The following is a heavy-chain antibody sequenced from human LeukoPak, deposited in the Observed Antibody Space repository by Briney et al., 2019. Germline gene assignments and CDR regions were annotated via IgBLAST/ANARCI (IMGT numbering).Heavy chain of an antibody. Sequence: PGGSLRLSCAASGFTLSSYAMSWVRPAPGKGLEWVANMKQDGSEENYVHSVKGRSTIPRDNAKNSLYLQMHSLRGEDTAVYFCARGLAFDNTNYFDSWGQGALVTVSS. CDR2: MKQDGSEE. D-gene: IGHD3-9*01. V-gene: IGHV3-7*01. CDR1: GFTLSSYA. CDR3: ARGLAFDNTNYFDS. J-gene: IGHJ4*02.